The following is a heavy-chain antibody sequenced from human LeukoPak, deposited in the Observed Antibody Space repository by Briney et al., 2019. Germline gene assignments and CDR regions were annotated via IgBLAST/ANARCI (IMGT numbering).Heavy chain of an antibody. V-gene: IGHV3-30-3*01. CDR1: GFTFSSYA. J-gene: IGHJ4*02. CDR3: AKDWRYCSSTSCPMDHYFDY. D-gene: IGHD2-2*01. Sequence: GRSLRLSCAASGFTFSSYAMHWVRQAPDKGLEWVAVISYEGSNKYYADSVKGRFTISRDDSKNTLYLQMNSLRAEDTAVYYCAKDWRYCSSTSCPMDHYFDYWGQGTLVTVSS. CDR2: ISYEGSNK.